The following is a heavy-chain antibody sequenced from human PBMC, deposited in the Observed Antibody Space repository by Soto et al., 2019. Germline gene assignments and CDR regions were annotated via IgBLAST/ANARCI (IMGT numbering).Heavy chain of an antibody. CDR3: ARVATLYYDSSSYYFDY. CDR2: TYYRSKWYN. J-gene: IGHJ4*02. Sequence: KQSQTLSLTCAISGDSVSSNSAAWNWIRQSPSRGLEWLGRTYYRSKWYNDYAVSVKSRITINPDTSKNQFSLQLNSVTPEDTAVYYCARVATLYYDSSSYYFDYWGQGTLVTVSS. CDR1: GDSVSSNSAA. V-gene: IGHV6-1*01. D-gene: IGHD3-22*01.